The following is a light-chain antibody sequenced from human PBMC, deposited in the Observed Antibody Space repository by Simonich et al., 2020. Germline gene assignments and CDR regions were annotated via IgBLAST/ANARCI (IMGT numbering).Light chain of an antibody. V-gene: IGKV4-1*01. CDR1: QSVLYSSNNKNY. CDR3: QQYYSTPSWT. Sequence: DIVMTQSPDSLAVSLGERATMNCKSSQSVLYSSNNKNYLAWYQQKPGQPPKLLIYRASTRESGVPDRVRGSGSGTDFPLTISSLQAEDVAVYYCQQYYSTPSWTFGQGTKVEIK. J-gene: IGKJ1*01. CDR2: RAS.